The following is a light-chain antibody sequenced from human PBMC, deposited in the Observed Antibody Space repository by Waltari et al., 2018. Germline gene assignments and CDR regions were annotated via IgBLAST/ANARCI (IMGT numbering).Light chain of an antibody. CDR1: QSLVHSDGNTY. V-gene: IGKV2-30*02. Sequence: DVVMTQSPLSLPVTLGQPASISCRSSQSLVHSDGNTYLNWFQQRPGPSPRRLIYKVSNRDSGVPDRFSGSGSGTDFTLKISRVEAEDVGVYYCMQGTHWPPRWTFGLGTKVEIK. J-gene: IGKJ1*01. CDR3: MQGTHWPPRWT. CDR2: KVS.